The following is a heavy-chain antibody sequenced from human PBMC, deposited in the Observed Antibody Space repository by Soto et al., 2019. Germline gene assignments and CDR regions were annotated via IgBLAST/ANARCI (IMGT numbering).Heavy chain of an antibody. CDR1: GDSVSSNSAA. CDR3: ARVSIAVAGTRAARDY. V-gene: IGHV6-1*01. Sequence: SQTLSLTCAISGDSVSSNSAAWNWIRQSPSRGLEWLGRTYYRSKWYNDYAVSVKSRITINPDTSKNQFSLQLNSVTPEDTAVYYCARVSIAVAGTRAARDYWGQGTLVTVSS. J-gene: IGHJ4*02. D-gene: IGHD6-19*01. CDR2: TYYRSKWYN.